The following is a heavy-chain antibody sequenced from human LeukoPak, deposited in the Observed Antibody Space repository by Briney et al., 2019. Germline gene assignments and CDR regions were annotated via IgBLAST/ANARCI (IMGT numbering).Heavy chain of an antibody. CDR3: ARGPYYDSSGYLDY. V-gene: IGHV3-66*01. CDR1: GFTVSSNY. CDR2: ISSGGST. J-gene: IGHJ4*02. D-gene: IGHD3-22*01. Sequence: GGSLRLSCAASGFTVSSNYMSWVRQAPGKGLEWVSVISSGGSTYYADSVKGRFTISRDNSKNTLYLQMNSLRAEDTAVYYCARGPYYDSSGYLDYWGQGTLVTVSS.